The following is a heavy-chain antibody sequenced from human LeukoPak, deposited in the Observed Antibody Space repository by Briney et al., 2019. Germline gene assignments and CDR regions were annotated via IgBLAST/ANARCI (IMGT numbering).Heavy chain of an antibody. CDR1: GYSFTSYW. Sequence: GESLKISCKGSGYSFTSYWIGWVRQMPGKGLGWMGIIYPGDSDTRYSPSFQGQVTISADKSISTAYLQWSSLKASDTAMYYCASPYYYGSGSYHHDAFDIWGQGTMVTVSS. D-gene: IGHD3-10*01. V-gene: IGHV5-51*01. J-gene: IGHJ3*02. CDR2: IYPGDSDT. CDR3: ASPYYYGSGSYHHDAFDI.